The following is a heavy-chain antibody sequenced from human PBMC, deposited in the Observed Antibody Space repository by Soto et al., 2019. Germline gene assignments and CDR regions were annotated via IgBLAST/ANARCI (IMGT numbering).Heavy chain of an antibody. D-gene: IGHD2-2*01. V-gene: IGHV1-18*01. J-gene: IGHJ6*03. Sequence: QVQLVQSGAEVKKPGASVKVSCKASGYTFTSYGISWVRQAPGQGLEWMGWISAYNGNTNYAQKLQGRVTMTTDTSTNTAGVELRSLRSDDTAVYYCARVPTDPYTYCSSTSCYVYYYYMDVWGKGTTVTVSS. CDR1: GYTFTSYG. CDR2: ISAYNGNT. CDR3: ARVPTDPYTYCSSTSCYVYYYYMDV.